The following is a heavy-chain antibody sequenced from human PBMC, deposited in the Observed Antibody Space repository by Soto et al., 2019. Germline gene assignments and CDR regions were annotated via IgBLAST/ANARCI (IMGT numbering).Heavy chain of an antibody. CDR2: ISSDGSSI. CDR3: GRSREGYSYFEH. V-gene: IGHV3-74*01. CDR1: GFTFSSYW. Sequence: EVQLVESGGGFVQPGGSLRLSCAASGFTFSSYWMHWVRQAPGAGPVWVSRISSDGSSIYYADSVKGRFTVSRDNAKHTLYLQMSSLRADDTAVYYCGRSREGYSYFEHWGQGILVTVSS. J-gene: IGHJ4*02. D-gene: IGHD4-4*01.